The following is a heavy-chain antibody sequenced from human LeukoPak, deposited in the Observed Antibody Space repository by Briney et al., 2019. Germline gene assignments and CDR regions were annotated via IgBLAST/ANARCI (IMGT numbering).Heavy chain of an antibody. CDR3: AKSPPRGPVDY. V-gene: IGHV3-23*01. CDR2: ISGSGGST. Sequence: GGSLRLSCAASGFTFSSYAMSWVRQAPGKGLEWVSAISGSGGSTYYADSVKGRFTVSRDNSKNTLYLQMSSLRAGDTAVYYCAKSPPRGPVDYWGQGTLVTVSS. J-gene: IGHJ4*02. CDR1: GFTFSSYA.